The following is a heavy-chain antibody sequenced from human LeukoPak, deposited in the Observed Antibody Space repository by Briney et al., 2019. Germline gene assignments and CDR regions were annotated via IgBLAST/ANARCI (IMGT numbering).Heavy chain of an antibody. Sequence: ASVQVSCKASGYTFTGYYMHWVRQAPGQGIEWMGWINPNSGGTNYAQKFQGRVTMTRDTSISTAYMELSRLRSDDTAVYYCARDRNLNWFDPWGQGTLVTVSS. D-gene: IGHD1-14*01. J-gene: IGHJ5*02. CDR3: ARDRNLNWFDP. V-gene: IGHV1-2*02. CDR1: GYTFTGYY. CDR2: INPNSGGT.